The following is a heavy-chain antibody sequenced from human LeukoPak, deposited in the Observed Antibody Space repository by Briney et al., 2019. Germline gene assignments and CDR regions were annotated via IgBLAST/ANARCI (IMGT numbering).Heavy chain of an antibody. D-gene: IGHD6-6*01. V-gene: IGHV4-59*08. Sequence: SLRLPCAASGFTFSGYSMSWVRQAPGKGLEWVGYFSVSGSKDYHRSLKREVTISVDTSKNQFSLKLSSVTAADTAVYYCARLTEYSISSNAFDIWGQGTMVTVSS. CDR2: FSVSGSK. CDR1: GFTFSGYS. J-gene: IGHJ3*02. CDR3: ARLTEYSISSNAFDI.